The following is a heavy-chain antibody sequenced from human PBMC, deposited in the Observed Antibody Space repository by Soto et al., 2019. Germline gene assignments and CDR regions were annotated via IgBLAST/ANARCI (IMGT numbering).Heavy chain of an antibody. CDR3: ARVFRRYSGSNLGY. V-gene: IGHV1-18*01. J-gene: IGHJ4*02. D-gene: IGHD1-26*01. CDR2: ISAYNGST. CDR1: GYTFTSYG. Sequence: ASVKVSCKASGYTFTSYGISWVRQAPGQGLEWMGWISAYNGSTNYAQKLQGRVTMTTDTSTSTAYMELRSLRSDDTAVYYCARVFRRYSGSNLGYWGQGTLVTVSS.